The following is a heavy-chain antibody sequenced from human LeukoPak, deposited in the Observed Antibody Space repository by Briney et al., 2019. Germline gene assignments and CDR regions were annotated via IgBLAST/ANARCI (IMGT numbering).Heavy chain of an antibody. CDR2: MYSGGIT. CDR3: AREEMTTVSASYYFFALDV. CDR1: GFTVSSNY. D-gene: IGHD4-11*01. V-gene: IGHV3-66*02. Sequence: GGSLRLSCEASGFTVSSNYMTWVRQAPGKGLEWLSDMYSGGITYHADSVKGRFTISLDNSKNTLYLQMNSLSPDDTAVYYCAREEMTTVSASYYFFALDVWGQGATVTVSS. J-gene: IGHJ6*02.